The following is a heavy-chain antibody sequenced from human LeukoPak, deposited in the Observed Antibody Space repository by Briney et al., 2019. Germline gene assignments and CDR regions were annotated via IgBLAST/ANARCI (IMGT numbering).Heavy chain of an antibody. Sequence: VASVKVSCKASGYTFTGYYMHWVRQAPGQGLEWMGWINPNSGGTSYAQKFQGRVTMTRDTSISTAYMELSRLRSDDTAVYYCARVSLFFGVVPFDYWGQGTLVTVSS. CDR2: INPNSGGT. V-gene: IGHV1-2*02. J-gene: IGHJ4*02. D-gene: IGHD3-3*01. CDR3: ARVSLFFGVVPFDY. CDR1: GYTFTGYY.